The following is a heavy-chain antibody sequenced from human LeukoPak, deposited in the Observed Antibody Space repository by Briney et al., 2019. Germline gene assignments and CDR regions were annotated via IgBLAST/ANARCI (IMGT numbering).Heavy chain of an antibody. J-gene: IGHJ4*02. D-gene: IGHD2-2*02. CDR3: ARAFHCSSTSCYTRGLDY. Sequence: PSETLSLTCTVSGGSLSSGSYYWSWIRQPAGKGLEWIGRIYASGSTNYNPSLKSRVTISVDTSKNQFSLKLSSVTAADTAVYYCARAFHCSSTSCYTRGLDYWGQGTLVTVSS. CDR1: GGSLSSGSYY. CDR2: IYASGST. V-gene: IGHV4-61*02.